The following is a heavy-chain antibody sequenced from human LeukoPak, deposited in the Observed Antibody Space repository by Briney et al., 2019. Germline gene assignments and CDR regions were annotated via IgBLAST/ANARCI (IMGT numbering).Heavy chain of an antibody. D-gene: IGHD6-13*01. Sequence: TGGSLRLSCAASGFTFSSFGMHWVRQAPRKGLEWVAVISYDGSNKYYADSVKGRFTISRDNSKNSLYLQMNSLRAEDTAVYYCAEQQLLPSWGQGTLVTVSS. CDR3: AEQQLLPS. J-gene: IGHJ5*02. V-gene: IGHV3-30*18. CDR1: GFTFSSFG. CDR2: ISYDGSNK.